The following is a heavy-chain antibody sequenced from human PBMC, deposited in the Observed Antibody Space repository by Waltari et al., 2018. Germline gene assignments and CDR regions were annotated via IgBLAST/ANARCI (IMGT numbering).Heavy chain of an antibody. D-gene: IGHD3-10*01. CDR1: GFPLNNNA. J-gene: IGHJ4*02. CDR3: ARGLGELLPFDF. Sequence: EVQLVESGGGLVQPGGVLRLPCAAYGFPLNNNAISWVRQAPGKVLEWVSPTTDSGVTTYYADFVKGRSIISTDNSRNTVYLEMNTVRVEDTALYFCARGLGELLPFDFWGQGTMVTVSS. V-gene: IGHV3-23*04. CDR2: TTDSGVTT.